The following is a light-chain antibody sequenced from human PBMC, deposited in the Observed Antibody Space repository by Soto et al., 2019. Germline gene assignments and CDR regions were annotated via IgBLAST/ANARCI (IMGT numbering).Light chain of an antibody. CDR2: KAS. CDR1: QSISVW. Sequence: DIQMTQSPSTLSASVGDRPTITCRASQSISVWLAWYQQEPGKXPXXLIYKASRLESGVPSRFSGSGSETESALTISGLQPGEAPTYYCQQYNSYSPTFGQGTRWIS. CDR3: QQYNSYSPT. J-gene: IGKJ1*01. V-gene: IGKV1-5*03.